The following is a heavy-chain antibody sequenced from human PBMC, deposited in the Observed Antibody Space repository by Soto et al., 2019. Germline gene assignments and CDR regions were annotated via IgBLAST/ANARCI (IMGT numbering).Heavy chain of an antibody. D-gene: IGHD3-22*01. J-gene: IGHJ6*02. V-gene: IGHV3-49*04. CDR2: IRSKAYGGTT. CDR1: RFTFGDYA. CDR3: TRGYDSSGYMDV. Sequence: GGSLRLSCTASRFTFGDYALSWVRQAPGKGLEWVGFIRSKAYGGTTEYAASVKGRFSISRDDSKSIAYLQMDSLMTEDTAVYYCTRGYDSSGYMDVWGQGTTVTISS.